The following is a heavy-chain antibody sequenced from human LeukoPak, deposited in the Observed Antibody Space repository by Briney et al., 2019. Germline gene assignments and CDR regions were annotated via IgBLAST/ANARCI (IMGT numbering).Heavy chain of an antibody. J-gene: IGHJ4*02. Sequence: SETLSLTCAVYGGSFSGYYWSWIRQPPGKGLEGIGEINHSGSTNYNPSLKSRVTISVYTSKNQFSLKLSSVTAADTAVYYCARHTGVPAALIDYWGQGTLVTVSS. CDR2: INHSGST. CDR3: ARHTGVPAALIDY. CDR1: GGSFSGYY. V-gene: IGHV4-34*01. D-gene: IGHD2-2*01.